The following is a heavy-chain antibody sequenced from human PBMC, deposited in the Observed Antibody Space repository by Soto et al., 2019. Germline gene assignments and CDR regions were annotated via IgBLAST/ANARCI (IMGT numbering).Heavy chain of an antibody. CDR2: INAGNGKT. CDR1: GFTFTDYA. Sequence: QVQLVQYGAEEKKPGASVKVSCKASGFTFTDYAIHWVRQAPGQGLEWMGWINAGNGKTKYSQNFQDRFTITRDTSATTTYLDVSSLRSEDTAVYFCARGILTGYYFDYWGQGTLVTLSS. CDR3: ARGILTGYYFDY. D-gene: IGHD3-9*01. J-gene: IGHJ4*02. V-gene: IGHV1-3*05.